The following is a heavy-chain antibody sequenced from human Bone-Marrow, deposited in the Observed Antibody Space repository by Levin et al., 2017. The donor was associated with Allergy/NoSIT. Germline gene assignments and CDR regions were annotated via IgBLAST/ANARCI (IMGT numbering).Heavy chain of an antibody. CDR3: ARGHWYFDL. J-gene: IGHJ2*01. Sequence: SQTLSLTCAVYGGSFSGYYWSWIRQPPGKGLEWIGEINHSGSTNYNPSLKSRVTISVDTSKNQFSLKLSSVTAADTAVYYCARGHWYFDLWGRGTLVTVSS. CDR2: INHSGST. V-gene: IGHV4-34*01. CDR1: GGSFSGYY.